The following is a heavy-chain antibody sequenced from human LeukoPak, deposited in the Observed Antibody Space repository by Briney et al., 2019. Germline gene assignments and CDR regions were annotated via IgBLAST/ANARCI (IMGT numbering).Heavy chain of an antibody. CDR2: IYYSGST. CDR1: GGSISSSSHY. CDR3: ARLLPRYSSSWYNWFDP. Sequence: SETLSLTCTVSGGSISSSSHYWGWIRQPPGKGLEWIGSIYYSGSTYYNPSLKSRVTISVDTSKNQFSLKLSSVTAADTAVYYCARLLPRYSSSWYNWFDPWGQGTLVTVSS. D-gene: IGHD6-13*01. V-gene: IGHV4-39*01. J-gene: IGHJ5*02.